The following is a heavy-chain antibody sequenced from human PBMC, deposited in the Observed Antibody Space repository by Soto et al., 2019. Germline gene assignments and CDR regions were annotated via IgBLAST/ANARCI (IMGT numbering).Heavy chain of an antibody. CDR3: ARGAYCGGDCYDH. CDR1: GNTFTTYY. V-gene: IGHV1-46*03. CDR2: INPSGSKT. D-gene: IGHD2-21*01. Sequence: QVQLVQSGPEMKKPGASVKVSCKASGNTFTTYYMHWVRQAPGQGLEWMGIINPSGSKTSYAQKFQGRVTMTRNTSTSTGYLEVSSLKSEDTAVYYCARGAYCGGDCYDHWGQGTLVTVSS. J-gene: IGHJ4*02.